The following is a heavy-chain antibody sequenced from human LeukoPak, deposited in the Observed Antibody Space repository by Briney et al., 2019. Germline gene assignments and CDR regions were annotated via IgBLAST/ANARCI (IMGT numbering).Heavy chain of an antibody. D-gene: IGHD5-12*01. CDR1: GFTFTSSA. V-gene: IGHV1-58*02. Sequence: SVKLSCKASGFTFTSSAMQWVRQARGQRLEWIGWIVVGSGNTNYAQKFQERVTITRDMSTSTAYMELSSLRAEDTAGYYCAADYPWEGGYVNWGQGILVTVSS. CDR2: IVVGSGNT. J-gene: IGHJ4*02. CDR3: AADYPWEGGYVN.